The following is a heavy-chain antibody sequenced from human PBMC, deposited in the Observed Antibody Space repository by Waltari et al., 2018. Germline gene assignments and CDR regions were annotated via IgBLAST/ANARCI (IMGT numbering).Heavy chain of an antibody. CDR3: LRHVGMTLDA. D-gene: IGHD1-26*01. CDR1: GFSFSAHS. V-gene: IGHV3-49*04. CDR2: ITSAAYGDTK. Sequence: EAQLVESGGGLLLPGQSARLSCTASGFSFSAHSISWVRQAPGKGVEWIGFITSAAYGDTKYYAASVRGRVTISRNDWEGAAFLHMDNLRTDDTAVYHCLRHVGMTLDAWGQGTPVTVSS. J-gene: IGHJ1*01.